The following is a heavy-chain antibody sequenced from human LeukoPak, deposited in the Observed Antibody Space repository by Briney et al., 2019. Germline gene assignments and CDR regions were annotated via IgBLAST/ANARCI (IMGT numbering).Heavy chain of an antibody. CDR1: GLIFSSYW. CDR2: INSDGSST. CDR3: ARGGRGSDWLDP. Sequence: GGSLRLSCAASGLIFSSYWMHWVRQVPGKGLVWVSRINSDGSSTSYADSVKGRFTISRDNAKNTLYLQMNSLRAEDTAVYYCARGGRGSDWLDPWGQGTLVTVSS. D-gene: IGHD3-10*01. J-gene: IGHJ5*02. V-gene: IGHV3-74*01.